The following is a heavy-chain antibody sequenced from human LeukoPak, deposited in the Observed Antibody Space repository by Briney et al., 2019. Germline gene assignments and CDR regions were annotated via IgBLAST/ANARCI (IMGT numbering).Heavy chain of an antibody. CDR3: AIVDTAMVRDYYYYGMDV. CDR1: GYTFTSYY. D-gene: IGHD5-18*01. Sequence: GASVKVSCKASGYTFTSYYMHWVRQAPGQGLEWMGIINPSGGSTSYAQKFQGRVTMTRDTSTSTVYMELSSLRSEDTAVYYCAIVDTAMVRDYYYYGMDVWGQGTTVTVSS. J-gene: IGHJ6*02. V-gene: IGHV1-46*01. CDR2: INPSGGST.